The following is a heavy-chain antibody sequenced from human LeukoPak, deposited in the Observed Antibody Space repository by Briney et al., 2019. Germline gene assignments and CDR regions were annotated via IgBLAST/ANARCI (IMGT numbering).Heavy chain of an antibody. J-gene: IGHJ5*02. D-gene: IGHD6-6*01. CDR3: ASRPSYSSSSDH. V-gene: IGHV3-53*01. Sequence: GGSLRLSCAASGFTVSSNYMSWVRQAPGKGLEWVSVIYSGGSTYYADSVKGRFTISRDNSKNTLYLQMNGLRAEDTAVYYCASRPSYSSSSDHWGQGTLVTVSS. CDR1: GFTVSSNY. CDR2: IYSGGST.